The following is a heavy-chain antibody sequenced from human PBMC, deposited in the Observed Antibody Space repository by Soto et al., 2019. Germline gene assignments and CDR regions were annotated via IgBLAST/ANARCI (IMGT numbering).Heavy chain of an antibody. J-gene: IGHJ4*02. CDR2: INPNSGGT. CDR1: GYTFTGYY. Sequence: ASVKVSCKASGYTFTGYYMHWVRQAPGQGLEWMGWINPNSGGTNYAQKFQGWVTMTRDTSISTAYMELSRLRSDDTAVYYCARTAMVRGVQAGDFDYWGQGTLVTVSS. V-gene: IGHV1-2*04. CDR3: ARTAMVRGVQAGDFDY. D-gene: IGHD3-10*01.